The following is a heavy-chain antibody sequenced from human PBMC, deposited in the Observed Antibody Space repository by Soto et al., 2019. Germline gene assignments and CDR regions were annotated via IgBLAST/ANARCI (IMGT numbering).Heavy chain of an antibody. CDR2: IYYSGST. Sequence: SETLSLTCTVSGGSISSSSYYWGWIRQPPGKGLEWIGSIYYSGSTYYNPSLKSRVTISVDTSKNQFSLKLSSVTAADTAVYYCATEPDDPQTVGMDVWGQGTTVTVSS. D-gene: IGHD1-1*01. CDR1: GGSISSSSYY. J-gene: IGHJ6*02. CDR3: ATEPDDPQTVGMDV. V-gene: IGHV4-39*01.